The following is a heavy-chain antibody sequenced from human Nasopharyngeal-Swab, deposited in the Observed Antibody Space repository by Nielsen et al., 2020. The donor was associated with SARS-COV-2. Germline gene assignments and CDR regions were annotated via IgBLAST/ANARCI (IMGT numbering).Heavy chain of an antibody. D-gene: IGHD6-19*01. V-gene: IGHV1-46*01. Sequence: WVRQAPGQGLEWMGIINPSGGSTSYAQKFQGRVTMTRDTSTSTVYMELNSLRAEDTAVYYCARDRRGWYTPGTPDYGMDVWGQGTTVTVSS. J-gene: IGHJ6*02. CDR3: ARDRRGWYTPGTPDYGMDV. CDR2: INPSGGST.